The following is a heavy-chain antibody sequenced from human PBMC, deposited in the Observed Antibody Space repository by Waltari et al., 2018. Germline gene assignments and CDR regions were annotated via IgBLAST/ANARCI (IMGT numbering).Heavy chain of an antibody. CDR1: GGSFRGYY. D-gene: IGHD4-17*01. Sequence: QVQLQQWGAGLLKPSATLSLTCAVYGGSFRGYYWSWIRQPPGKGLEWIGEINHSGSTNYNPSLKSRVTISVDTSKNQFSLKLSSVTAADTAVYYCARPYGQGFAFDIWGQGTMVTVSS. CDR2: INHSGST. V-gene: IGHV4-34*01. CDR3: ARPYGQGFAFDI. J-gene: IGHJ3*02.